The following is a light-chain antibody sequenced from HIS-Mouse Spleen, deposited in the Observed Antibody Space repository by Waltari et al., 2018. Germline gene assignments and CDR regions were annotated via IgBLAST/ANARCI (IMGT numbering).Light chain of an antibody. CDR2: VGS. Sequence: QSALTHPASVSGSPVQSIPISCPGPSSDVARYTLVSWYQQHPGNAPKLMSYVGSTRTSGVSNRFTGSKSGNTDSLTISGLQDEDEADYYCCSYAGSSPYVVFGGGTKLTVL. CDR1: SSDVARYTL. J-gene: IGLJ2*01. V-gene: IGLV2-23*01. CDR3: CSYAGSSPYVV.